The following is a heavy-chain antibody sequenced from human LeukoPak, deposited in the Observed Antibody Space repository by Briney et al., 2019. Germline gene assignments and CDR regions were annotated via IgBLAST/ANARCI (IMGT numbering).Heavy chain of an antibody. CDR1: GFTFSSYS. J-gene: IGHJ2*01. CDR2: ISGNGGTT. Sequence: GGSLRLSCAASGFTFSSYSMNWVRQAPGKGLEWVSYISGNGGTTYYADSVKGRFTISRDNSKNMLYLQMNSLRAEDTAVYYCAKDRRRNWYFDLWGRGTLVTV. V-gene: IGHV3-23*01. CDR3: AKDRRRNWYFDL.